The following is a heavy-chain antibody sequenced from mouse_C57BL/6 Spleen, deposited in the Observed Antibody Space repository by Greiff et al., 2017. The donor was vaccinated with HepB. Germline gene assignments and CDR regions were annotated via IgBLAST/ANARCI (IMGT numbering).Heavy chain of an antibody. V-gene: IGHV1-69*01. Sequence: QVQLQQPGAELVMPGASVKLSCKASGYTFTSYWMHWVKQRPGQGLEWIGEIDPSDSYTNYNQKFKGKSTLTVDKSSSTAYMQLSSLTSEDSAVYYCARGYGSSYEDWYFDVWGTGTTVTVSS. CDR3: ARGYGSSYEDWYFDV. CDR1: GYTFTSYW. CDR2: IDPSDSYT. J-gene: IGHJ1*03. D-gene: IGHD1-1*01.